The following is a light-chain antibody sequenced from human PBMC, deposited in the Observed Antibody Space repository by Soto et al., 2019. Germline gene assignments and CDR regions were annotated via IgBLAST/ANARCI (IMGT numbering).Light chain of an antibody. CDR1: QSISRW. V-gene: IGKV1-5*01. Sequence: DIQMTQAPSTLSASVGDRFTITCRASQSISRWLAWYQHKPGRAPKLLIYDASTLESGVPSRFSGSGSETEFTLNISRLQTDDFATYFCHSRAFGQGTRLEIK. CDR3: HSRA. J-gene: IGKJ5*01. CDR2: DAS.